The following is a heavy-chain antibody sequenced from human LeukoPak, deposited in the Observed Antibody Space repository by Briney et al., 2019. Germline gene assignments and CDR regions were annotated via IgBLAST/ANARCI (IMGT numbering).Heavy chain of an antibody. CDR3: ARDLETYYYDSSGPTEDY. D-gene: IGHD3-22*01. CDR2: INPSGGST. CDR1: GYTFTSYY. J-gene: IGHJ4*02. Sequence: ASVKVSCKASGYTFTSYYMHWVRQAPGQGLEWVGIINPSGGSTSYAQKFQGRVTMTRDTSTSTVYMELSSLRSEDTAVYYCARDLETYYYDSSGPTEDYWGQGTLVTVSS. V-gene: IGHV1-46*01.